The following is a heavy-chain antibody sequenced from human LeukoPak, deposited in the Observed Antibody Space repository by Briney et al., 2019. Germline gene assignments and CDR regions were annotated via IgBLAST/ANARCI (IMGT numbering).Heavy chain of an antibody. V-gene: IGHV3-9*01. CDR2: ISWNSGSI. D-gene: IGHD3-22*01. J-gene: IGHJ2*01. CDR1: GFTFDDYA. Sequence: PGGSLRLSCAASGFTFDDYAMHWVRQAPGKGLEWVSGISWNSGSIGYADSVKGRFTTSRDNAKNSLYLQMNSLRAEDTALHYCAKGSYDSSGYYHWYFDLWGRGTLVTVSS. CDR3: AKGSYDSSGYYHWYFDL.